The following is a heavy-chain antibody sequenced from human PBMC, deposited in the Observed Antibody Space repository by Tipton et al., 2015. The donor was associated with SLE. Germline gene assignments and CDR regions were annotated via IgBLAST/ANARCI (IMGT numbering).Heavy chain of an antibody. CDR3: AREPRSGYHDY. Sequence: TLSLTCTVSGASISSYYWSWIWQPPGKGLEWIGYIYYSGSTIHNPSLKSRVTMSVDTSKNQFSLKLSSVTAADTAVYYCAREPRSGYHDYWGQGTLVIVSS. CDR1: GASISSYY. V-gene: IGHV4-59*12. J-gene: IGHJ4*02. CDR2: IYYSGST. D-gene: IGHD3-3*01.